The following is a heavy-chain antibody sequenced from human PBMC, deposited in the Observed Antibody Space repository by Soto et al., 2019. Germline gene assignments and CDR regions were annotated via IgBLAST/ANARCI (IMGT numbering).Heavy chain of an antibody. Sequence: VGSLRLSCASSGFTFSSYGMHCVRQAPGKGLEWVAVISYDGSNKYYADSVKGRFTISRDNSKNTLYLQMNSLSAEDTAVYYCAKYTRVGATQNYSSYGMEVWGQGTTVTVS. CDR1: GFTFSSYG. D-gene: IGHD1-26*01. CDR2: ISYDGSNK. V-gene: IGHV3-30*18. J-gene: IGHJ6*01. CDR3: AKYTRVGATQNYSSYGMEV.